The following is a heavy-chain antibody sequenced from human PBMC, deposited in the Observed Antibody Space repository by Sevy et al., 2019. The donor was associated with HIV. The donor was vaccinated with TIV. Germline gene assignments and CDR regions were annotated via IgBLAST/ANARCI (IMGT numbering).Heavy chain of an antibody. D-gene: IGHD4-17*01. CDR2: ISYDGSNK. V-gene: IGHV3-30-3*01. CDR1: GFIFSSYA. J-gene: IGHJ5*02. CDR3: ARDQHDYAGNLRTGWFDP. Sequence: GGSLRLSCAASGFIFSSYAMHWVRQAPGKGLEWVAVISYDGSNKYYADSVKGRFTISRDNSKNTLYLQVKSLRTEDTAVYYCARDQHDYAGNLRTGWFDPWGQGTLVTVSS.